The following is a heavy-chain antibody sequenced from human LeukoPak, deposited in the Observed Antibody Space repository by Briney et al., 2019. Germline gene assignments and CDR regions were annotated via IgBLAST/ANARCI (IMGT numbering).Heavy chain of an antibody. CDR1: GYTFTNFR. V-gene: IGHV1-18*01. CDR2: IGPSNNYT. J-gene: IGHJ4*02. D-gene: IGHD3-10*01. CDR3: ARGRWTDVARGSYYFDY. Sequence: GASVKVSCKTSGYTFTNFRIHWVRQTPGQGFEWMGWIGPSNNYTEYEQKLQGRLTLTTDTSTTTAHMELRSLTFDDTAIYYCARGRWTDVARGSYYFDYWGQGTLVSVSS.